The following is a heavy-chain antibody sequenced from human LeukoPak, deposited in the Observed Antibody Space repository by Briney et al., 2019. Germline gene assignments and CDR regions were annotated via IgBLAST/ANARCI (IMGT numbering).Heavy chain of an antibody. V-gene: IGHV3-30*03. CDR1: GFTFSSYG. J-gene: IGHJ4*02. Sequence: GGSLRLSCAASGFTFSSYGMHWVRQAPGKGLEWVAVISYDGSNKYYADSVKGRFTISRDNSKNTLYLQMNSLKTEDTAVYYCTTDCGGDCYLGDFDYWGQGTLVTVSS. CDR2: ISYDGSNK. D-gene: IGHD2-21*02. CDR3: TTDCGGDCYLGDFDY.